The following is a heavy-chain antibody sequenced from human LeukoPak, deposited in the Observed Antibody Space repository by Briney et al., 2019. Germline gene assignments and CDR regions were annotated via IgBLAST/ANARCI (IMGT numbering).Heavy chain of an antibody. CDR1: GFTFSSYE. J-gene: IGHJ4*02. D-gene: IGHD4-17*01. CDR2: ISSSGSSI. CDR3: ARDNGDPRTSFDY. V-gene: IGHV3-48*03. Sequence: PGGSLRLSCAASGFTFSSYEMNSVRQAPGKGLEWISYISSSGSSIYYVDSVKGRFTISRDNAKNSLYLQMNSLRAEDTAVYYCARDNGDPRTSFDYWGQGTLVTVSS.